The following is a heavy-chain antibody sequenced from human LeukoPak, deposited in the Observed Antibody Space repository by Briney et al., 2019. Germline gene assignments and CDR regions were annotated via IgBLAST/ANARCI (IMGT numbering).Heavy chain of an antibody. CDR1: GGTFSSYA. J-gene: IGHJ5*02. CDR2: IIPIFGTA. D-gene: IGHD3-16*01. CDR3: AREVIMITFGGAPGWFDP. V-gene: IGHV1-69*06. Sequence: SVKVSCKASGGTFSSYAISWARQAPGQGLEWMGGIIPIFGTANYAQNFQGRVTITADKSTSTAYMELSSLRSEDTAVYYCAREVIMITFGGAPGWFDPWGQGTLVTVSS.